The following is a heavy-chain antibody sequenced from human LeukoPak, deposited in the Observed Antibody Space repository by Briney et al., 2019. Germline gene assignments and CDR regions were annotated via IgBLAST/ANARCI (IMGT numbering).Heavy chain of an antibody. CDR3: ARETYYYDSRDHRCFDY. D-gene: IGHD3-22*01. V-gene: IGHV4-31*03. CDR1: GGSISSGGYY. CDR2: IYYSGST. J-gene: IGHJ4*02. Sequence: SETLSLTCTVSGGSISSGGYYWSWIRQHPGKGLEWIGYIYYSGSTYYNPSLKSRVTISVDTSKNQFSLKLSSVTAADTAVYYCARETYYYDSRDHRCFDYWGQGTLVTVSS.